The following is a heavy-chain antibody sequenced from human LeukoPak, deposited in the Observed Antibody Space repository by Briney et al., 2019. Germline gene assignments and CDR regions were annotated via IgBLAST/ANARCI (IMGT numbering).Heavy chain of an antibody. CDR2: IYYSGNS. D-gene: IGHD3-22*01. Sequence: MTSETLSLTCTVSGGSITSGDYYWSWIRQPPGKGLEWIGYIYYSGNSNYNPSLKSRVTISVDTSKNQFSLKLSSVTAADTAVYYCAGLGASGNGYLSWFDPWGQGTLVTVSS. CDR1: GGSITSGDYY. V-gene: IGHV4-61*08. CDR3: AGLGASGNGYLSWFDP. J-gene: IGHJ5*02.